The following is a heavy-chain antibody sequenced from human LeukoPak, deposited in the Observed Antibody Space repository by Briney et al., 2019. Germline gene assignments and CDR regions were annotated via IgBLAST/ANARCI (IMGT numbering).Heavy chain of an antibody. CDR3: ARGYDSSVIGY. D-gene: IGHD3-22*01. Sequence: SETLSLTRTVSGGSISSYYWSWIRQPPGKGLEWIGYIYYSGSTNYNPSLKSRVTISVDTSKNQFSLKLSSVTAADTAVYYCARGYDSSVIGYWGQGTLVTVSS. V-gene: IGHV4-59*01. CDR1: GGSISSYY. CDR2: IYYSGST. J-gene: IGHJ4*02.